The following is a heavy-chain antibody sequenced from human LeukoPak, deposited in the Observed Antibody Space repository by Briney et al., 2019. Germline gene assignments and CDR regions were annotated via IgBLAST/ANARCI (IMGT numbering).Heavy chain of an antibody. CDR1: GFTFSSYG. CDR3: AREPTYTSTWYTSCDY. D-gene: IGHD6-13*01. J-gene: IGHJ4*02. CDR2: ITGSSSTI. V-gene: IGHV3-48*01. Sequence: TGGSLRLSCAASGFTFSSYGMQWVRQAPGKGLEWVSYITGSSSTIYYADSVKGRFTISRDNAKNSLYLQMNSLRAEDTAVYYCAREPTYTSTWYTSCDYWGQGILVTVSS.